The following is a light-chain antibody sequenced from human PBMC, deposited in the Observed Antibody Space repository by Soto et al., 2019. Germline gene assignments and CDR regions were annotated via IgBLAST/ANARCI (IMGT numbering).Light chain of an antibody. CDR2: EVS. CDR3: CSYAGNSGV. V-gene: IGLV2-23*02. Sequence: QSALSRPASVSGSRGQSIIITCTGTSSDVGSYNFVSWYQQHPGKAPKLMIYEVSKRPSGVSNRFSGSKSGNTASLTISGLQPEDEADYYCCSYAGNSGVFGGGTKLTVL. CDR1: SSDVGSYNF. J-gene: IGLJ3*02.